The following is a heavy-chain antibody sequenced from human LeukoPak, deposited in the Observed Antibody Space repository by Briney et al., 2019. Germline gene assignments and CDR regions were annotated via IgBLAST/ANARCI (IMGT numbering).Heavy chain of an antibody. CDR1: GFTVSSNY. D-gene: IGHD5-18*01. J-gene: IGHJ4*02. Sequence: GGSLRLSCAASGFTVSSNYMSWVRQAPGKGLEWVANIKQDGSEKYYVDSVKGRFTISRDNAKNSLYLQMNSLRAEDTAVYYCARDWGAVDTNLNYFDYWGQGTLVTVSS. V-gene: IGHV3-7*01. CDR2: IKQDGSEK. CDR3: ARDWGAVDTNLNYFDY.